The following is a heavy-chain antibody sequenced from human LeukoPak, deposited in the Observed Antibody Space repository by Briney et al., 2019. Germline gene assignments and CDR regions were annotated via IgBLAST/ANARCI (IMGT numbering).Heavy chain of an antibody. CDR2: FAGSGGST. CDR3: ASEGYSSSWYFDY. D-gene: IGHD6-13*01. CDR1: GFTFSSYD. V-gene: IGHV3-23*01. J-gene: IGHJ4*02. Sequence: PGGSLRLSCAASGFTFSSYDMSWVRQASGKGLEWVSGFAGSGGSTYYADSVKGRLTISRDNAKNSLYLQMNSLRAEDTAVYYCASEGYSSSWYFDYWGQGTLVTVSS.